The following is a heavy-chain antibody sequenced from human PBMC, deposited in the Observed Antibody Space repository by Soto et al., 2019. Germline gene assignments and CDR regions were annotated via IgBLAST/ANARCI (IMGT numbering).Heavy chain of an antibody. CDR3: ARGHTIAARPGDNWFDP. CDR1: GGSISSGDYY. Sequence: SETLSLTCTVSGGSISSGDYYWSWIRQPPGKGLEWIGYIYYSGSTYYNPSPKSRVTISVDTSKNQFSLKLSSVTAADTAVYYCARGHTIAARPGDNWFDPWGQGTLVTVSS. CDR2: IYYSGST. D-gene: IGHD6-6*01. V-gene: IGHV4-30-4*01. J-gene: IGHJ5*02.